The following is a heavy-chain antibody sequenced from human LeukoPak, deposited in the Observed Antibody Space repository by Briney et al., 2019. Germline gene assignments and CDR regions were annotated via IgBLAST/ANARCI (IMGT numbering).Heavy chain of an antibody. CDR3: ARVGLFGWFDP. V-gene: IGHV3-23*01. CDR2: ISGSGGST. J-gene: IGHJ5*02. Sequence: GGSLRLSCAASGFTFSSYAMSWVRQAPGKGLEWVSAISGSGGSTYYADSVKGRFTISRDDSKNTLYLQMNSLRAEDTAVYYCARVGLFGWFDPWGQGTLVTVSS. D-gene: IGHD1-26*01. CDR1: GFTFSSYA.